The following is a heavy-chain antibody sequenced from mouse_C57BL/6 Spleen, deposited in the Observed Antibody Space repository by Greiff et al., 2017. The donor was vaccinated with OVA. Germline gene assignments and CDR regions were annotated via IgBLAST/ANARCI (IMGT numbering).Heavy chain of an antibody. D-gene: IGHD2-13*01. CDR3: ARSGDWY. V-gene: IGHV1-54*01. CDR1: GYAFTNYL. Sequence: VQLQQSGAELVRPGTSVKVSCEASGYAFTNYLIEWVKQRPGQGLEWIGVINPGSGGTKYNEKFKGKATLTADKSSSTAYMQLSSLTSEDSAVYFCARSGDWYWGQGTTLTVSS. CDR2: INPGSGGT. J-gene: IGHJ2*01.